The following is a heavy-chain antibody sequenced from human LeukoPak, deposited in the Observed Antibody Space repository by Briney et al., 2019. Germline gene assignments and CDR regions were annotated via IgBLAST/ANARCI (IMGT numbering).Heavy chain of an antibody. V-gene: IGHV3-30*02. D-gene: IGHD6-19*01. CDR1: GLDFRRSG. CDR3: AREGGVTVAGKFDS. Sequence: GGSLRLSCVASGLDFRRSGMHWVRQAPGKGLEWVAFIQNHGNDKYYVDSLKGRFAISRDNSKNTVYLQMNGLRAEDTAVYYCAREGGVTVAGKFDSWGQGTLVTVSS. CDR2: IQNHGNDK. J-gene: IGHJ4*02.